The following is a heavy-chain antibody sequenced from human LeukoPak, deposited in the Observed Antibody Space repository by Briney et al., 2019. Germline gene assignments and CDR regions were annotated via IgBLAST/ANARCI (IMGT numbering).Heavy chain of an antibody. CDR1: GFTFSSYA. CDR2: ITGSGGST. D-gene: IGHD5-12*01. CDR3: AKDRGRGYSGNGDY. V-gene: IGHV3-23*01. Sequence: GGSLRLSCAASGFTFSSYAMSWVRQAPGKGLGWVSAITGSGGSTYYADSVKGRFTISRDNSKNTLYLQMNSLRAEDTAVYYCAKDRGRGYSGNGDYWGQGTLVTVSS. J-gene: IGHJ4*02.